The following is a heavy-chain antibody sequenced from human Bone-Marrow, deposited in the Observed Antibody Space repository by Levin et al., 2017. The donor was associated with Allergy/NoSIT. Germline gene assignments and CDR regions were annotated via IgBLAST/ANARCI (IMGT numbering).Heavy chain of an antibody. CDR1: GFTFSSYA. V-gene: IGHV3-23*01. D-gene: IGHD2-2*01. CDR2: ISGSGGST. CDR3: AKGRGYCSSTSCHPHNWFDP. J-gene: IGHJ5*02. Sequence: ETLSLTCAASGFTFSSYAMSWVRQAPGKGLEWVSAISGSGGSTYYADSVKGRFTISRDNSKNTLYLQMNSLRAEDTAVYYCAKGRGYCSSTSCHPHNWFDPWGQGTLVTVSS.